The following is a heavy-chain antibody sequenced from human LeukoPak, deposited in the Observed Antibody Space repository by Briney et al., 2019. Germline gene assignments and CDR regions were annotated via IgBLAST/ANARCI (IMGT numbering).Heavy chain of an antibody. CDR2: ISYDGNED. CDR3: AKRTLGGSSTSRYNYNWFDP. J-gene: IGHJ5*02. D-gene: IGHD2-2*01. V-gene: IGHV3-30*18. CDR1: GFPFNKYG. Sequence: GRSLRLSCAASGFPFNKYGMLWVRQAPGKGLDWLAVISYDGNEDYYADSVKGRFTISKDKSKDTVNLQLNSLRAEDTAVYYCAKRTLGGSSTSRYNYNWFDPWGQGTLVTVSS.